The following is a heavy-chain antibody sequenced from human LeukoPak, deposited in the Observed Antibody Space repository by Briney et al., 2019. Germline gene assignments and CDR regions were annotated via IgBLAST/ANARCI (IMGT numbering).Heavy chain of an antibody. CDR3: AREYTLYRSGWFLDY. CDR1: DDSSSNSIYY. J-gene: IGHJ4*02. D-gene: IGHD6-19*01. CDR2: IDYSGNT. V-gene: IGHV4-39*07. Sequence: SETLSLTCAVSDDSSSNSIYYWGWVRQPPGKGLEWIGTIDYSGNTYYNPSLKSRATISTDTSRSQFSLNLSSVTAADTAVYYCAREYTLYRSGWFLDYWGQGTVVTVSS.